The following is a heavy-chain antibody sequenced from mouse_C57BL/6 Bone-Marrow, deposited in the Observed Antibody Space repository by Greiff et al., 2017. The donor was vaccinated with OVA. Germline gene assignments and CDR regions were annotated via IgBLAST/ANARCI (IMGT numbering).Heavy chain of an antibody. CDR3: ARDDYYWYFDV. CDR2: SRNKDNDYTT. Sequence: EVQVVESGGGLVQSGRSLRLSCATSGFTFSDFYMEWVRQAPGKGLEWIAASRNKDNDYTTEYSASVKGRFIVSRDTSQSILYLQMNALRAAYTAIYYCARDDYYWYFDVWGTGTTVTVSS. V-gene: IGHV7-1*01. CDR1: GFTFSDFY. J-gene: IGHJ1*03.